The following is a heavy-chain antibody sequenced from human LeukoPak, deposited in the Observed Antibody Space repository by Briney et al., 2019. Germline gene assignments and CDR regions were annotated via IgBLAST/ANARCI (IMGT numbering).Heavy chain of an antibody. V-gene: IGHV1-24*01. CDR1: GYTFTSYG. D-gene: IGHD3-22*01. J-gene: IGHJ4*02. CDR3: ATSADYYDSSDY. Sequence: GASVKVSCKASGYTFTSYGISWVRQAPGKGLEWMGGFDPEDGETIYAQKFQGRVTMTEDTSTDTAYMELSSLRSEDTAVYYCATSADYYDSSDYWGQGTLVTVSS. CDR2: FDPEDGET.